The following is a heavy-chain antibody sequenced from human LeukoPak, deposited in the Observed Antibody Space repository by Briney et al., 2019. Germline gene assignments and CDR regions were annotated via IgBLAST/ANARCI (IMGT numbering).Heavy chain of an antibody. CDR2: ISHHGSNT. CDR3: AKDLEQVVFHY. D-gene: IGHD6-6*01. CDR1: GFTFSNYG. V-gene: IGHV3-30*18. Sequence: GGSLRLSCAAFGFTFSNYGMHWVRQAPGKGLEWVAIISHHGSNTYYAASVKGRFTISRDNSNNTLYLQMNSLRPEDTAVYYCAKDLEQVVFHYWXQGTLVTVXS. J-gene: IGHJ4*02.